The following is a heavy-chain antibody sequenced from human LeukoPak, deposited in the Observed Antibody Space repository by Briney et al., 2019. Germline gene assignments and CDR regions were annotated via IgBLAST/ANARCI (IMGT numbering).Heavy chain of an antibody. V-gene: IGHV1-2*02. J-gene: IGHJ6*03. CDR2: INPNSGGT. CDR3: ARGMEPYYHMDV. D-gene: IGHD1-26*01. Sequence: ASVKVSCKASGYTFSGYYMHWVRQAPGQGLEWMGWINPNSGGTNYAQKFQGRVTMTRDTSISIAYMELSRLRSDDTAVYYCARGMEPYYHMDVWGKGTTVTVSS. CDR1: GYTFSGYY.